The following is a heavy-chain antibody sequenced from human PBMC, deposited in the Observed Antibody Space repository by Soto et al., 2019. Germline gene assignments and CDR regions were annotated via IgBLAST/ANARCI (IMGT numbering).Heavy chain of an antibody. V-gene: IGHV3-23*01. Sequence: SGGSLRLSCAASGFTFSSYAMSWVRQAPGKGLEWVSAISGSGGSTYYADSVKGRFTISRDNSKNTLYLQMNSLRAEDTAVYYCAKDLRPRLLRSGSRTADYYYGMDVWGQGTTVTVSS. CDR2: ISGSGGST. J-gene: IGHJ6*02. CDR1: GFTFSSYA. D-gene: IGHD3-10*02. CDR3: AKDLRPRLLRSGSRTADYYYGMDV.